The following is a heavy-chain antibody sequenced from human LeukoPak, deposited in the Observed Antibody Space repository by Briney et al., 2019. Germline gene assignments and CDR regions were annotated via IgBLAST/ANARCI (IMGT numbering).Heavy chain of an antibody. CDR3: AKDGDRGEYYYYYYMDV. V-gene: IGHV3-33*06. CDR2: IWYDGSNK. CDR1: GFTFSSYG. D-gene: IGHD3-10*01. J-gene: IGHJ6*03. Sequence: SGGSLRLSCAASGFTFSSYGMHWVRQAPGKGLEWVAVIWYDGSNKYYVDSVKGRFTISRDDSKNTLYLQMNSLRAEDTAVYYCAKDGDRGEYYYYYYMDVWGKGTTVTVSS.